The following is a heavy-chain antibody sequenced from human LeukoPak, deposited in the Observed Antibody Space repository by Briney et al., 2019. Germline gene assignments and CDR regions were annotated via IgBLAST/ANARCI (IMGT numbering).Heavy chain of an antibody. J-gene: IGHJ4*02. Sequence: PGGSLRLSCAASGFTFSSYEMNWVRQAPGKGLEWVSYISSSGSTIYYADSVKGRFTISRDNAQNSLYLQMNSLRAEDTAVYYCARAGPFGSYRYTSDSWGQGTLVIVSS. D-gene: IGHD3-16*02. CDR2: ISSSGSTI. V-gene: IGHV3-48*03. CDR3: ARAGPFGSYRYTSDS. CDR1: GFTFSSYE.